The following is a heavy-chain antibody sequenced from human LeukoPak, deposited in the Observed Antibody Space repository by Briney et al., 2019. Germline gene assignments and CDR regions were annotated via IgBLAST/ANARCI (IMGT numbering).Heavy chain of an antibody. CDR2: IYTSGST. Sequence: PSQTLSLTCTVSGGSISSGSYYWSWIRQPAGKGLEWIGRIYTSGSTNYNPSLKSRVTISVDTSKNQFSLKLSSVTAADTAVYYCARGGSSNFYYYYYMDVWGKGTTVTVSS. D-gene: IGHD6-19*01. CDR3: ARGGSSNFYYYYYMDV. V-gene: IGHV4-61*02. J-gene: IGHJ6*03. CDR1: GGSISSGSYY.